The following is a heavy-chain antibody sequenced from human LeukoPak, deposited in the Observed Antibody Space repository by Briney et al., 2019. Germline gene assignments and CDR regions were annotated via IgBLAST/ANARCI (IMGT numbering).Heavy chain of an antibody. J-gene: IGHJ5*02. Sequence: GGSLRLSCAASGLTCSHNYVSWVRQAPGKGLEWVSAIHTSGDTCYADSVKGQFTISRDTSKNTLYLQINSLRVEDTAVYYCIVFGDSNHWGQGTLVTVSS. CDR2: IHTSGDT. V-gene: IGHV3-53*01. CDR3: IVFGDSNH. CDR1: GLTCSHNY. D-gene: IGHD4-17*01.